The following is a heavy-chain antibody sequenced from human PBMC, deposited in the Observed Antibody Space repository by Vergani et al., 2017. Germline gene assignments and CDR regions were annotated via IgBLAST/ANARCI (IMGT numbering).Heavy chain of an antibody. D-gene: IGHD2-15*01. V-gene: IGHV1-69*02. J-gene: IGHJ4*02. CDR3: ATGDQLVAATRLDY. CDR1: GGTFSSYT. Sequence: QVQLVQSGAEVKKPGSSVKVSCKASGGTFSSYTISWVRQAPGQGLEWMGRIIPILGIANYAQKFQGRVTITADKSTSTAYMELSSLRSEDTAVYYCATGDQLVAATRLDYWGQGTLVTVSS. CDR2: IIPILGIA.